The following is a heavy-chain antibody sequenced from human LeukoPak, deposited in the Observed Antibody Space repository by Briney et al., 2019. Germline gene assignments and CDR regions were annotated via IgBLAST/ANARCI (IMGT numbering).Heavy chain of an antibody. CDR1: GGTFSSYA. V-gene: IGHV1-69*04. D-gene: IGHD6-6*01. J-gene: IGHJ4*02. CDR3: ARHRSSWLIDY. CDR2: IIPILGIA. Sequence: SVKVSCKASGGTFSSYAISWVRQAPGQGLEWMGRIIPILGIANYAQKFQGRVTITADKSTSTAYMELSSLRAEDTAVYYCARHRSSWLIDYWGQGTLVTVSS.